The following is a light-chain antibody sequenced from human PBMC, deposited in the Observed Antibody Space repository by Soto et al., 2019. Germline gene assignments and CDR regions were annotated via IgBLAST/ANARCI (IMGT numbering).Light chain of an antibody. V-gene: IGLV1-44*01. Sequence: QSVLTQPPSASGTPGQRVTISCSGSNSNIGSHTVNWYQQLPGTAPNLLIYTDNQRPSGVPDRFSDSKSGTSASLAISGLQSEDEADYYCAAWDDSLQSWVFGGGTKVTVL. CDR1: NSNIGSHT. CDR2: TDN. CDR3: AAWDDSLQSWV. J-gene: IGLJ3*02.